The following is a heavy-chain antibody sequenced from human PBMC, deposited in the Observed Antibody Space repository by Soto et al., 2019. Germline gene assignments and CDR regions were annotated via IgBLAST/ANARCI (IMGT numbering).Heavy chain of an antibody. J-gene: IGHJ6*02. CDR1: GYTFTSYG. D-gene: IGHD2-15*01. Sequence: QVQLVQSGAEVKKPRASVKVSCKASGYTFTSYGISWVRQAPGQGLEWMGWISAYDGNTNYAQKLKGRGTMTTHTSTSTAYMELRRLRCDDTAVYYCARGAPIVVVVAATPAYYGMDVRGQGTTVAVSS. CDR2: ISAYDGNT. V-gene: IGHV1-18*01. CDR3: ARGAPIVVVVAATPAYYGMDV.